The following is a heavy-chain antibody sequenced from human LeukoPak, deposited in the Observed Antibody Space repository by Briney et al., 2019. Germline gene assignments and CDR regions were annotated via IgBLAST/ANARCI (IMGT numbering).Heavy chain of an antibody. CDR2: IYPGDSDT. J-gene: IGHJ3*02. D-gene: IGHD5-18*01. Sequence: GESLKISCKGSGYSFTSYWIGWVRQMPGKGPEWMGIIYPGDSDTRYSPSFQGQVTISADKSISTAYLQWSSLKASDTAMYYCARGDGYSYGRIIYAFDIWGQGTMVTVSS. V-gene: IGHV5-51*01. CDR1: GYSFTSYW. CDR3: ARGDGYSYGRIIYAFDI.